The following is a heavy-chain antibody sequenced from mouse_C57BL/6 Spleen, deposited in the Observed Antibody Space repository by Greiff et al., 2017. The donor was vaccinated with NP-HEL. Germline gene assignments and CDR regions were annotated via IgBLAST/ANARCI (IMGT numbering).Heavy chain of an antibody. D-gene: IGHD1-1*01. J-gene: IGHJ1*03. Sequence: LQQSGAELVRPGASVKMSCKASGYTFTSYNMHWVKQTPRQGLEWIGAIYPGNGDTSYNQKFKGKATLTVDKSSSTAYMQLSSLTSEDSAVYCCARGDSGSSFWYFDVWGTGTTVTVSS. CDR3: ARGDSGSSFWYFDV. CDR2: IYPGNGDT. V-gene: IGHV1-12*01. CDR1: GYTFTSYN.